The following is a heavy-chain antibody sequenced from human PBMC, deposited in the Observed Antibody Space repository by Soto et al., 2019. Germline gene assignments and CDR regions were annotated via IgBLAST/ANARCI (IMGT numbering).Heavy chain of an antibody. D-gene: IGHD2-15*01. Sequence: GEALKISCKGSGYSFTSYWISWVRQMPVKVLEWMGRIDPSDSYTNYSPSFQGHVTISADKSISTAYLQWSSLKASDTAMYYCARHGGYCSGGSCYGMGVWGQGTTVTVSS. J-gene: IGHJ6*02. CDR1: GYSFTSYW. CDR3: ARHGGYCSGGSCYGMGV. CDR2: IDPSDSYT. V-gene: IGHV5-10-1*01.